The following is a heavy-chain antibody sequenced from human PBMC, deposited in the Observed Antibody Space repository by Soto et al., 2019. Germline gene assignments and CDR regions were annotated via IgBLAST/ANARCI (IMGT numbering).Heavy chain of an antibody. CDR1: GGSISSGGYY. J-gene: IGHJ4*02. D-gene: IGHD5-18*01. CDR2: IYYSGST. Sequence: SETLSLTCTVSGGSISSGGYYWSWIRQHPGKGLEWIGYIYYSGSTYYNPSLKSRVTISVDTSKNQFSLKLSAVTAADTAVYYCARDVSVGYSYGNNVPFDYWGQGTLVTVS. CDR3: ARDVSVGYSYGNNVPFDY. V-gene: IGHV4-31*03.